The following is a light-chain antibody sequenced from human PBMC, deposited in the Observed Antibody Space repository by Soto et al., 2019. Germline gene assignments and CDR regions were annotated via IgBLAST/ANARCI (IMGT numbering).Light chain of an antibody. CDR1: QSVSSSY. V-gene: IGKV3-20*01. CDR2: GAS. J-gene: IGKJ4*01. Sequence: EIVLTQSPGTLSLSPGERATLSCRASQSVSSSYLAWYQRKPGQAPRLLIHGASTRAAGISDRFSGSGSGTDFTLTISRLEPEDFAIYYCQRYNNWPLTFGGGTKV. CDR3: QRYNNWPLT.